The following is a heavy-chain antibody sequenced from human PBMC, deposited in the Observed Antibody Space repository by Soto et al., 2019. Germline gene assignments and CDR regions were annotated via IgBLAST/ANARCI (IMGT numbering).Heavy chain of an antibody. CDR3: ARREGGSAGRLGY. D-gene: IGHD6-25*01. Sequence: QVQLQESGPGLVKPSGTLSLTCTVSGGSVSRGSHYWNWIRQAPGKGLEWIGYIYYGESTTYNPSLNSRVTISVETSKIQFPLNLRSVTAADTAVDYGARREGGSAGRLGYWGHGTLVTVSS. CDR1: GGSVSRGSHY. J-gene: IGHJ4*01. V-gene: IGHV4-61*01. CDR2: IYYGEST.